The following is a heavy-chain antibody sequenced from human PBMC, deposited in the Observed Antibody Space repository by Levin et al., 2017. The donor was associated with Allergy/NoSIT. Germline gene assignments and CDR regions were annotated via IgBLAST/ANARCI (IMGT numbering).Heavy chain of an antibody. Sequence: GGSLRLSCAASGFTFSRYSMNWVRQAPGKGLEWVSYISRSSSTIYYADSVKGRFTISRDNAKNSLHLQMNSLRVEDTAVYYCASQGGGWYPPFDCWGQGTLVTVSS. J-gene: IGHJ4*02. CDR1: GFTFSRYS. CDR3: ASQGGGWYPPFDC. V-gene: IGHV3-48*01. CDR2: ISRSSSTI. D-gene: IGHD6-19*01.